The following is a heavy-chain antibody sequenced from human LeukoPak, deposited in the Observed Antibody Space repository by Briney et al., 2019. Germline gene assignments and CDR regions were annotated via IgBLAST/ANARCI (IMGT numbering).Heavy chain of an antibody. J-gene: IGHJ5*02. V-gene: IGHV4-61*02. CDR1: GGSISTDLYY. CDR3: ARGSGWNSFDP. CDR2: IYSNGWT. Sequence: RSETLSLTCTVSGGSISTDLYYWTWIRQPAGKGLEWIGRIYSNGWTDYNPPLKSRVSISIDTSKNHFSLKMSLATAADTALYYCARGSGWNSFDPWGQGTLVTVSS. D-gene: IGHD6-19*01.